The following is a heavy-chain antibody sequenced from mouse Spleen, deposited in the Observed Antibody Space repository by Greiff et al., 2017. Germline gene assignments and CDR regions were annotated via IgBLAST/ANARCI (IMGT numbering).Heavy chain of an antibody. CDR1: GFTFSDYG. V-gene: IGHV5-17*01. D-gene: IGHD2-2*01. CDR2: ISSGSSTI. Sequence: EVQLVESGGGLVKPGGSLKLSCAASGFTFSDYGMHWVRQAPEKGLEWVAYISSGSSTIYYADTVKGRFTISRDNAKNTLFLQMTSLRSEDTAMYYCARGDYGYGGFAYWGQGTLVTVSA. J-gene: IGHJ3*01. CDR3: ARGDYGYGGFAY.